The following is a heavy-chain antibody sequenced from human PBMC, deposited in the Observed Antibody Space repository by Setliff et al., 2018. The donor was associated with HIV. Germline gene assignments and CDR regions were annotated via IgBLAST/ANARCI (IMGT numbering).Heavy chain of an antibody. V-gene: IGHV3-7*01. D-gene: IGHD1-1*01. Sequence: LRLSCAASGFTFSTYWMSWVRQAPGKGLEWVANIKQDGSEKYYADSVKGRFTISRDNAKNSLFLQMHSLRAEDTAVYYCARVTTGTTAGDYWGQGTLVTVSS. J-gene: IGHJ4*02. CDR3: ARVTTGTTAGDY. CDR1: GFTFSTYW. CDR2: IKQDGSEK.